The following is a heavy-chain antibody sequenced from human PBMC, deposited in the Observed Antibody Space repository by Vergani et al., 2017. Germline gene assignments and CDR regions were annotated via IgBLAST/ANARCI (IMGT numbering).Heavy chain of an antibody. V-gene: IGHV3-23*01. J-gene: IGHJ4*02. CDR1: GFTFRSHA. D-gene: IGHD5-24*01. CDR2: IKNTGDSI. Sequence: EVQLLQSEGAVVQPGGPLRLSCVASGFTFRSHAMCWVRQGHGQGLEWVSSIKNTGDSIHYADSVKGRFTISRDNSKNTLYLQMNSRGGEDTAVYYCGRGSDNYNWGQGTLVTVSS. CDR3: GRGSDNYN.